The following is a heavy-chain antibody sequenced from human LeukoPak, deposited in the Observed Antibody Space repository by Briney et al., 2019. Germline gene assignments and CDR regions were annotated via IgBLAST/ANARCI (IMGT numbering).Heavy chain of an antibody. CDR1: GGSISSYY. CDR2: IYYSGST. J-gene: IGHJ4*02. Sequence: SETLSLTCTVSGGSISSYYWSWLRQPPGKGLEWIGYIYYSGSTNYNPSLKSRVTISVDTSKNQFSLKLSSVTAADTAVYYCARAYSSSLGFDYWGQGTLVTVSS. V-gene: IGHV4-59*01. D-gene: IGHD6-6*01. CDR3: ARAYSSSLGFDY.